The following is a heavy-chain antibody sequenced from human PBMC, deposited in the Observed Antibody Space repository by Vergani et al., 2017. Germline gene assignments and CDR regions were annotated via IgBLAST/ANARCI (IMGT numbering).Heavy chain of an antibody. V-gene: IGHV4-39*01. J-gene: IGHJ5*02. Sequence: QLQLQESGPGLVKPSATLSLTCSVSGASIRSSNYYWGWIRQPPGKGLEWIASIYYSGSTYYNPSLKSRVTISVDTSKNQFSLKLSSVTAADTAVYFCARHAAGEWLVKWGWIGPWGQGVLVTVSS. CDR2: IYYSGST. CDR1: GASIRSSNYY. CDR3: ARHAAGEWLVKWGWIGP. D-gene: IGHD6-19*01.